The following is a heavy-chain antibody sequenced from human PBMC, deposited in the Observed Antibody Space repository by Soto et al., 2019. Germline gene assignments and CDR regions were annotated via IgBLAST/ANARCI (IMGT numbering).Heavy chain of an antibody. CDR2: IYYSGST. CDR1: GGSINSGDYY. J-gene: IGHJ3*02. Sequence: SETLSLTCTVSGGSINSGDYYWSWIRQPPGKGLEWIGYIYYSGSTYHNPSLKSRINVSVDTSKNQFSLKLSSVTAADTAVYYCATVPTYYYDRSGYANAFDMWGQGTMVTVSS. D-gene: IGHD3-22*01. CDR3: ATVPTYYYDRSGYANAFDM. V-gene: IGHV4-30-4*01.